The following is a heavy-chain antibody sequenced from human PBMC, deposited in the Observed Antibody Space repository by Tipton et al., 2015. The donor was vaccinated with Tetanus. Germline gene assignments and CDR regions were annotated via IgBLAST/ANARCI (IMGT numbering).Heavy chain of an antibody. D-gene: IGHD3-22*01. CDR2: IYYNGGT. CDR3: AREVVNSGYYSSKYCFDY. J-gene: IGHJ4*02. CDR1: GDSISGYY. Sequence: TLSLTCTVSGDSISGYYWNWIRQPPGKGLEWIGSIYYNGGTNSNPSLKSRVAISVDTSRNQFSLRLTSVTAADTALYYCAREVVNSGYYSSKYCFDYWGQGTLVTVSS. V-gene: IGHV4-59*01.